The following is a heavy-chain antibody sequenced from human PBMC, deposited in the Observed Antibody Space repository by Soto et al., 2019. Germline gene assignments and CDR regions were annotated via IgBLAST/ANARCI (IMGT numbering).Heavy chain of an antibody. Sequence: GGSLRLSCAASVFTFSTSVMSWVRQAPGKGLQWVSSISGSGDRTYYADSVKGRFTVSRDNSKNTLYLDMNTVTADDTALYYCTWSLVARDAFDEWGQGTMVTVSS. CDR1: VFTFSTSV. V-gene: IGHV3-23*01. CDR2: ISGSGDRT. D-gene: IGHD5-12*01. CDR3: TWSLVARDAFDE. J-gene: IGHJ3*01.